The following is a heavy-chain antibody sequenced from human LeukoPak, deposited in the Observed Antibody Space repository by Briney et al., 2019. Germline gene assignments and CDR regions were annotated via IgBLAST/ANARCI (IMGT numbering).Heavy chain of an antibody. D-gene: IGHD3-10*02. CDR3: ARHVPVAPRNFDY. V-gene: IGHV4-39*01. CDR1: GGSISSSSYY. J-gene: IGHJ4*02. Sequence: SETLSLTCTVSGGSISSSSYYWGWIRQPPGKGLEWIGSIYYSGSTYYNPSLKSRVTISVDTSKNQFSLELSSVTAADTAVYYCARHVPVAPRNFDYWGQGTLVTVSS. CDR2: IYYSGST.